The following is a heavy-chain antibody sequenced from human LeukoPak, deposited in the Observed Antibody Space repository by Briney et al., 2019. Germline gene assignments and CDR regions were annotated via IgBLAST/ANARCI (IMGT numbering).Heavy chain of an antibody. V-gene: IGHV1-18*01. Sequence: ASVKVSWKASGYTFNNYGISWVRQVPGQGLEWMGWISPYNGNTKFAQKFQGRVTVTTETSTSTAYMELRNLRSADTAVYYCARQSYFDGRGDDAFDIWGQGTMVTVSS. J-gene: IGHJ3*02. D-gene: IGHD2-15*01. CDR1: GYTFNNYG. CDR2: ISPYNGNT. CDR3: ARQSYFDGRGDDAFDI.